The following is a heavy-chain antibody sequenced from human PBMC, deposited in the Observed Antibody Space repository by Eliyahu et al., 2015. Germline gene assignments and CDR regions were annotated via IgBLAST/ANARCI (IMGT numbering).Heavy chain of an antibody. V-gene: IGHV3-7*01. Sequence: SGFTFSSYWMSWVRQAPGKGLEWVANIKQDGSEKYYVDSVKGRFTISRDNAKNSLYLQMNSLRAEDTAVYYCARANPGTAMVLGGYDAFDIWGQGTMVTVSS. CDR2: IKQDGSEK. D-gene: IGHD5-18*01. CDR1: GFTFSSYW. CDR3: ARANPGTAMVLGGYDAFDI. J-gene: IGHJ3*02.